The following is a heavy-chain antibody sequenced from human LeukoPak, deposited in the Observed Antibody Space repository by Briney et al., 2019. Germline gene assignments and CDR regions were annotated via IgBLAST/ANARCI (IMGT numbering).Heavy chain of an antibody. CDR1: GGSISGYY. J-gene: IGHJ4*02. Sequence: SETLSLTCTVSGGSISGYYWSWIRQPPGKGLEWIGYISYTGIANYNPSLKSRVTISLDTSKNQFSLKLSSVTAADTAVYYCARSRGYSYGYSFDYWGQGTLVTVSS. CDR3: ARSRGYSYGYSFDY. V-gene: IGHV4-59*08. CDR2: ISYTGIA. D-gene: IGHD5-18*01.